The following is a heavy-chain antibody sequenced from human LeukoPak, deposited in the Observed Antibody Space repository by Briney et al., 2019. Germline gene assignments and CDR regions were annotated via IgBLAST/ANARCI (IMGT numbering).Heavy chain of an antibody. Sequence: AGSLRLSCAATGFTFSSYGMHWVCHAPGKGLEWVAVVWYDGSNKYYADSVKGRFTISRDNSKNTLYLQMNSLRAEDTAVYYCARDRNTFTFGESIDYWGQGTLVTVSS. CDR1: GFTFSSYG. J-gene: IGHJ4*02. CDR3: ARDRNTFTFGESIDY. CDR2: VWYDGSNK. V-gene: IGHV3-33*01. D-gene: IGHD3-10*01.